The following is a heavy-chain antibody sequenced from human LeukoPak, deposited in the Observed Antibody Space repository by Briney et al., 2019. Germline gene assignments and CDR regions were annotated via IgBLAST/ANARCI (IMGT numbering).Heavy chain of an antibody. Sequence: PSETLSLTCTVSGGSINSDYWSWIRQPPGKGLEWIGYIYYSGSTKYNPSLKSRVTISLDTSKNHFSLKLSSVTSADTAVYYCATYIVGATKAAFDIWGQGTVVSVSS. V-gene: IGHV4-59*01. CDR2: IYYSGST. D-gene: IGHD1-26*01. CDR3: ATYIVGATKAAFDI. CDR1: GGSINSDY. J-gene: IGHJ3*02.